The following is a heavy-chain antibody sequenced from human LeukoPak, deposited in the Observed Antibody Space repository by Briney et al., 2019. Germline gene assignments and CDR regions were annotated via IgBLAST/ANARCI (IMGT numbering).Heavy chain of an antibody. CDR2: IYAGGNT. D-gene: IGHD2/OR15-2a*01. Sequence: PGGSLRLSCAAAGFTVSSNYMSWVCQAPGKGLEWVSVIYAGGNTYYADSVKGRFTMSRDNSKNTLYLQMNSLRAEDTAIYYCAKSTTTSLLEPWGQGTLVTVSS. CDR3: AKSTTTSLLEP. V-gene: IGHV3-53*01. J-gene: IGHJ5*02. CDR1: GFTVSSNY.